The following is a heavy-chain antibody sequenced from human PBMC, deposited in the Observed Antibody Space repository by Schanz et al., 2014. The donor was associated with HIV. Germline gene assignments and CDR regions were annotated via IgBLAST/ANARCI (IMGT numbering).Heavy chain of an antibody. CDR1: GGSFSGYY. Sequence: QVQLQHWGAGLLKPSETLSLTCAVYGGSFSGYYWSWIRQPPGKGLEWIGEINHSGSTNYNPSLKSRVTISVDTSKNQFSLSLSSVTAADTAVYYCARGYNYGFLDYWGQGTLVTVSS. V-gene: IGHV4-34*01. J-gene: IGHJ4*02. CDR2: INHSGST. CDR3: ARGYNYGFLDY. D-gene: IGHD5-18*01.